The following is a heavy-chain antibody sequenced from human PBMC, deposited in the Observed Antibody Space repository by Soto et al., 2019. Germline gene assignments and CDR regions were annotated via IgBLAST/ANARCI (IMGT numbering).Heavy chain of an antibody. D-gene: IGHD1-1*01. CDR2: IYYSGST. J-gene: IGHJ4*02. Sequence: QVQLQESGPGLVKPSETLSLTCTVSGGSISSYYWSWIRQPPGKGLEWIGYIYYSGSTNYNPSLKIRVTISVDTSKNQFSLKRSSVTAAGTAVYYCARRYGYSFDYWGQGTLVTVSS. CDR1: GGSISSYY. V-gene: IGHV4-59*08. CDR3: ARRYGYSFDY.